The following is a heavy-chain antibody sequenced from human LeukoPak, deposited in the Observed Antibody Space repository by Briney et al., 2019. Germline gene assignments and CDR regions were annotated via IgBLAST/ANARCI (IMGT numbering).Heavy chain of an antibody. CDR3: ANVIRIVSAGSIDY. J-gene: IGHJ4*02. Sequence: GGSLRLSCAASGFTFSTYGMSWVRQAPGMGRKGGSAISGGGGSTYYSDSVKVRFTISRDTSKDTLVLQMHSLRAADTSIYYCANVIRIVSAGSIDYGGKGTLVTV. D-gene: IGHD6-13*01. CDR2: ISGGGGST. CDR1: GFTFSTYG. V-gene: IGHV3-23*01.